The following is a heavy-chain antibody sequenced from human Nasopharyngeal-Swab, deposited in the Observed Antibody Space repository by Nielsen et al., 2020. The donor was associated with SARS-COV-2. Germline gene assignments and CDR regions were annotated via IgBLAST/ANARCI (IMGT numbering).Heavy chain of an antibody. CDR2: IKQDGSEK. Sequence: EWVANIKQDGSEKYYVDSVKGRFTISRDNAKNSLYLQMNSLRAEDTAVYYCARVGSSGWYSGGYFDYWGQGTLVTVSS. V-gene: IGHV3-7*03. J-gene: IGHJ4*02. CDR3: ARVGSSGWYSGGYFDY. D-gene: IGHD6-19*01.